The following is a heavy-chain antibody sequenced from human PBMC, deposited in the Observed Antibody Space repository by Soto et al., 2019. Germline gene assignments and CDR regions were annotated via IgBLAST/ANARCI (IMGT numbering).Heavy chain of an antibody. V-gene: IGHV3-23*01. CDR3: AKDHAYDSSGYYLNWFDS. J-gene: IGHJ5*01. CDR2: ISGSGGST. D-gene: IGHD3-22*01. CDR1: GFTFSSYA. Sequence: GGSLRLSCAASGFTFSSYAMSWVRQAPGKGLEWVSAISGSGGSTYYADSVKGRFTISRDNSKNTLYLQMNSLRAGDTAVDYCAKDHAYDSSGYYLNWFDSWGQGTLVTVSS.